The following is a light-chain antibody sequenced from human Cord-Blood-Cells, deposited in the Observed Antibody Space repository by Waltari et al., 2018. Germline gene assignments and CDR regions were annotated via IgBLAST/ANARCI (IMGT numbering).Light chain of an antibody. CDR2: DVS. J-gene: IGLJ3*02. CDR1: SSDVGGSNY. Sequence: QSALTQPRPVSGSPGQSVTISCTGTSSDVGGSNYVSWYQQHPGNAPKLMIYDVSKRPSGVPDRFSGSKSGHTASLTISGLQAEDEADYYCCSYAGSYTWVFGGGTKLTVL. V-gene: IGLV2-11*01. CDR3: CSYAGSYTWV.